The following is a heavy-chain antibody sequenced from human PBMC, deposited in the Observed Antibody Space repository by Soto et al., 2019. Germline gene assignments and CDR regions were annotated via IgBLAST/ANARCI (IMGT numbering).Heavy chain of an antibody. CDR3: TRDSAYDSSGYYPY. D-gene: IGHD3-22*01. CDR1: GFTFGDYA. J-gene: IGHJ4*02. CDR2: IRSKAYGGTA. Sequence: GGSLRLSCTASGFTFGDYAMSWFGQAPGKGLEWVGFIRSKAYGGTAEYAASVKGRFTISRDDSKSIAYLQMNSLKTEDTAVYYCTRDSAYDSSGYYPYWGQGTLVTVSS. V-gene: IGHV3-49*03.